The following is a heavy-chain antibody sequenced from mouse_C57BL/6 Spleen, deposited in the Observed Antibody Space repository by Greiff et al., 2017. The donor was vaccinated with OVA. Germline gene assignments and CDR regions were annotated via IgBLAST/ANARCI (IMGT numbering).Heavy chain of an antibody. J-gene: IGHJ2*01. CDR3: ARTGRGYFDY. V-gene: IGHV5-17*01. Sequence: EVNLVESGGGLVKPGGSLKLSCAASGFTFSDYGMHWVRQAPEKGLEWVAYISSGSSTIYYADTVKGRFTISRDNAKNTLFLQMTSLRSEDTAMYYCARTGRGYFDYWGQGTTLTVSS. CDR2: ISSGSSTI. D-gene: IGHD4-1*01. CDR1: GFTFSDYG.